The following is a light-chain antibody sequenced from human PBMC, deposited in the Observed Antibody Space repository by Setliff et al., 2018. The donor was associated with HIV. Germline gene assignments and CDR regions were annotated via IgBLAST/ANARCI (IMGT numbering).Light chain of an antibody. CDR1: SSDVGSYNL. CDR3: CSYAGSSTFVV. V-gene: IGLV2-23*03. CDR2: EGS. Sequence: QSALAQPAPVSGSPGQSITISCTGTSSDVGSYNLVSWYQQHPGKAPKLMIYEGSKRPSGVSNRFSGSKSGSTASLTISGLQAEDEADYYCCSYAGSSTFVVFGGGTKVTVL. J-gene: IGLJ2*01.